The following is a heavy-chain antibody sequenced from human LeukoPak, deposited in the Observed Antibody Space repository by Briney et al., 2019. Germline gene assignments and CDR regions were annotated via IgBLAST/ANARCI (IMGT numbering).Heavy chain of an antibody. V-gene: IGHV3-72*01. Sequence: GGSLRLSCAASGFILSDHYMDWVRQAPGKGLEWVGFIRSKAYSGTAEYAASVKGRFTISRDNAKNSLYLQMNSLRAEDTAVYYCARDRWGLDYWGQGTLVTVSA. CDR1: GFILSDHY. CDR3: ARDRWGLDY. J-gene: IGHJ4*02. CDR2: IRSKAYSGTA. D-gene: IGHD7-27*01.